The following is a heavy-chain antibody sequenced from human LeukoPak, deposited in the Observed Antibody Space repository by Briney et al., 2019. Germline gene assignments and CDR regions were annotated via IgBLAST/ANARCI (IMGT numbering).Heavy chain of an antibody. V-gene: IGHV1-69*05. CDR3: ARGGKAARRMSQNWFDP. J-gene: IGHJ5*02. D-gene: IGHD6-6*01. Sequence: ASVKVSCKASGGTFSSYAISWVRQAPGQGLEWMGGIIPIFGTANYAQKFQGRVTITTDESTSTAYMELSSLRSEDTAVYYCARGGKAARRMSQNWFDPWGQGTLVTVSS. CDR1: GGTFSSYA. CDR2: IIPIFGTA.